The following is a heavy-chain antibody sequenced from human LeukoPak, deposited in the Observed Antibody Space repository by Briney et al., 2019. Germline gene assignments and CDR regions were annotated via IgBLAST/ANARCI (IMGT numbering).Heavy chain of an antibody. V-gene: IGHV3-30-3*01. CDR2: ISYDGSNK. CDR3: ARGTGYCSSTSCPGDSGLDY. J-gene: IGHJ4*02. D-gene: IGHD2-2*01. CDR1: GFTFSSYA. Sequence: GRSLRLSCAASGFTFSSYAMHWVRQAPGKGLEWVAVISYDGSNKYYADSVKGRFTISRDNSKNTLYLQMNSLRAEDTAVYYCARGTGYCSSTSCPGDSGLDYWGQGTLVTVSS.